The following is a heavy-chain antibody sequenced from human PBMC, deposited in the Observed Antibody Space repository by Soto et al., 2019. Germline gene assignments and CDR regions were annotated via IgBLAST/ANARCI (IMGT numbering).Heavy chain of an antibody. J-gene: IGHJ3*02. CDR2: ISAYNGNT. Sequence: GASVKVSCKASGYTFTSYGISWVRQAPGQGLEWMGWISAYNGNTDYAQKLQGRVTMTTDTSTSTAYMELRSLRSDDTAVYYCASDIVVVPAANDSSSWYDRGDAFEIWGQGTMVTVSS. CDR1: GYTFTSYG. CDR3: ASDIVVVPAANDSSSWYDRGDAFEI. D-gene: IGHD2-2*01. V-gene: IGHV1-18*01.